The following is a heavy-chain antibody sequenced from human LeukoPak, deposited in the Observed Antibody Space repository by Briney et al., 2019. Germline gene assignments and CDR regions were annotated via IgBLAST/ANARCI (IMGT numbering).Heavy chain of an antibody. D-gene: IGHD6-13*01. CDR2: ISGSGGST. Sequence: GGSLRLSCAASGFTFSSYAMSWVRQAPGKGLEWVSAISGSGGSTYYADSVKGRLAISRDNSKNTLYLQMNSLRAEDTAEYYCAKDLEQLVPNDFDYWGQGTLVTVSS. J-gene: IGHJ4*02. V-gene: IGHV3-23*01. CDR3: AKDLEQLVPNDFDY. CDR1: GFTFSSYA.